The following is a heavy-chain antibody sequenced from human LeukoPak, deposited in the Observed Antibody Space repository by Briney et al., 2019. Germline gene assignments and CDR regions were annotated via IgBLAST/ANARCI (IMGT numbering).Heavy chain of an antibody. CDR1: GFTFSSYA. Sequence: GGSLRLSCAASGFTFSSYAMGWVRQAPGKGLEWVSGISGSGGSTYYADSVKGRFTISRDNSKNTLYLQMNSLRAEDTAVYYCAKSTVTTLFSDFDYWGQGTLVTVSS. D-gene: IGHD4-17*01. V-gene: IGHV3-23*01. CDR2: ISGSGGST. CDR3: AKSTVTTLFSDFDY. J-gene: IGHJ4*02.